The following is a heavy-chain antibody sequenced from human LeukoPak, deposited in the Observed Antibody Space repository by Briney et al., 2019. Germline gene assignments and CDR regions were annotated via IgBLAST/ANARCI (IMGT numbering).Heavy chain of an antibody. Sequence: GGSLRLSCVASGFTFSSYAMHWVRQAPGKGLEWVAFISHDGTNKYYADSVKGRFTISRDNYKHTLYLQMNSLRAEDTAVYYCARDEVSIGSSESYFDYWGQGTLVTVSS. CDR2: ISHDGTNK. CDR1: GFTFSSYA. D-gene: IGHD2-2*01. V-gene: IGHV3-30-3*01. J-gene: IGHJ4*02. CDR3: ARDEVSIGSSESYFDY.